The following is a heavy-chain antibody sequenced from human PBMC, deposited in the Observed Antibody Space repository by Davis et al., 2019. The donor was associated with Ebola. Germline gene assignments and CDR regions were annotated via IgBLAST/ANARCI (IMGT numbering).Heavy chain of an antibody. CDR2: FYTSGSA. CDR3: ANCGGDCNGMDV. V-gene: IGHV4-31*01. Sequence: SETLSLTCTVSGVSLNSGDYYWSWIRQLPGKGLEWIGFFYTSGSAYYNPSLESQVTISLDTSKSHFSLKLSSVTAADTAVYYCANCGGDCNGMDVWGQGTTVTVSS. J-gene: IGHJ6*02. CDR1: GVSLNSGDYY. D-gene: IGHD2-21*02.